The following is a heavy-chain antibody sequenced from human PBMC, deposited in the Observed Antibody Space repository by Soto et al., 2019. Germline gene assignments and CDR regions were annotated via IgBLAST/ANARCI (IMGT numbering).Heavy chain of an antibody. V-gene: IGHV4-34*01. J-gene: IGHJ6*02. CDR2: INHSGST. CDR3: ASRIAAAPYYYYGMDV. Sequence: QVQLQQWGAGLLKPSETLSLTCAVYGGSFSGYYWSWIRQPPGKGLEWIGEINHSGSTNYNPSLKSRVTISVDTSKNQFSLKLSSVTAADTAVYYCASRIAAAPYYYYGMDVWGQGTTVTVSS. CDR1: GGSFSGYY. D-gene: IGHD6-13*01.